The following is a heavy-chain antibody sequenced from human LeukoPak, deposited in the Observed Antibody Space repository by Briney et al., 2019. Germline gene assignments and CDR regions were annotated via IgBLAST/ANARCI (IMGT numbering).Heavy chain of an antibody. V-gene: IGHV3-21*01. CDR2: ITSGSGYI. CDR3: ARVYNSGQNDY. CDR1: GFTFSTYT. D-gene: IGHD6-19*01. J-gene: IGHJ4*02. Sequence: GGSLRLSCAASGFTFSTYTMNWVRQAPGKGLEWASSITSGSGYIYYADSVKGRFTISRDNAKNSLYLQMNSLRAEDTALYYCARVYNSGQNDYWGQGTLVTVSS.